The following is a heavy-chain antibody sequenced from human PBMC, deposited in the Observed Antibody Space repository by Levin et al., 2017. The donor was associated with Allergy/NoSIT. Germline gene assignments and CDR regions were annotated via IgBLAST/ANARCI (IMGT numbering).Heavy chain of an antibody. CDR3: TTEEGSFYY. CDR1: GFTFRNAL. D-gene: IGHD3-10*01. V-gene: IGHV3-15*01. CDR2: IKSRIDGGTT. Sequence: GESLKISCAASGFTFRNALMSWVRQTPGKGLEWVGRIKSRIDGGTTEYASPVKGRFTISRDDSKNTLFLQMKSLKPEDTGVYYCTTEEGSFYYWGRGTLVTVSS. J-gene: IGHJ4*02.